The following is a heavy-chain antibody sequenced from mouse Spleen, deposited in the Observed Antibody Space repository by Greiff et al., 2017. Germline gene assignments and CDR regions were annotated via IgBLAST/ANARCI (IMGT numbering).Heavy chain of an antibody. CDR1: GYSFTGYY. V-gene: IGHV1-42*01. D-gene: IGHD1-1*01. J-gene: IGHJ3*01. CDR2: INPSTGGT. Sequence: EVQLQQSGPELVKPGASVKISCKASGYSFTGYYMNWVKQSPEKSLEWIGEINPSTGGTTYNQKFKAKATLTVDKSSSTAYMQLKSLTSEDSAVYYCANYGSSPWFAYWGQGTLVTVSA. CDR3: ANYGSSPWFAY.